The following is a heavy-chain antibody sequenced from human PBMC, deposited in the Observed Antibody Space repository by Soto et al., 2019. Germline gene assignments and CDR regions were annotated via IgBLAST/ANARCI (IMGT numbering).Heavy chain of an antibody. CDR3: ARWVGWDGDHWDY. J-gene: IGHJ4*02. CDR2: INTYNGNT. Sequence: QVQLVQSGAEVKKPGASVKVSCPVSGYSCTSSGISWVRQAPGLGLEWVGWINTYNGNTNYAQRLQGRVTMTTDTSTSKANMELRSLRSDDTAVYYCARWVGWDGDHWDYWGQGTLVTVSS. D-gene: IGHD4-17*01. V-gene: IGHV1-18*01. CDR1: GYSCTSSG.